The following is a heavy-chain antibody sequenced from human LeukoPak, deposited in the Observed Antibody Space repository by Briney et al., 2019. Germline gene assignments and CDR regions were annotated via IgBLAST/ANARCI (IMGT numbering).Heavy chain of an antibody. CDR3: ARDQGSDYYGSSDY. Sequence: GGSLRLSCAASGFTFSSYSMNWVRQAPGKGLEGVSSISSSSSYIYYADSVKGRFTISRDNAKNSLYLQMSSLRAEDTAVYYCARDQGSDYYGSSDYWGQGTLVTVSS. CDR2: ISSSSSYI. J-gene: IGHJ4*02. D-gene: IGHD3-10*01. V-gene: IGHV3-21*01. CDR1: GFTFSSYS.